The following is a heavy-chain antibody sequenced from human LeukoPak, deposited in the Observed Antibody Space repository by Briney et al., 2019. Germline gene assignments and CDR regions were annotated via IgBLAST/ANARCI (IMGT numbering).Heavy chain of an antibody. V-gene: IGHV3-30*03. CDR1: GFTFSSYG. D-gene: IGHD2-2*01. CDR2: ISYDGSNK. CDR3: ARDGVVVPAAMSNYYGMDV. J-gene: IGHJ6*02. Sequence: PGGSLRLSCAASGFTFSSYGMHWVRQAPGKGLEWVAVISYDGSNKYYADSVKGRFTISRDNAKNSLYLQMNSLRAEDTAVYYCARDGVVVPAAMSNYYGMDVWGQGTTVTVSS.